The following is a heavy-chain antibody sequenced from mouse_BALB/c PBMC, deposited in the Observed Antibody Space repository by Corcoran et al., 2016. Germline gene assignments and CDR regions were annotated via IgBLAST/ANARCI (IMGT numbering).Heavy chain of an antibody. CDR3: ARGSSGYDY. CDR1: GYTFTNYG. J-gene: IGHJ2*01. V-gene: IGHV9-1*02. D-gene: IGHD3-1*01. CDR2: INTYTGEP. Sequence: QIQLVQSGPELKKPGETVKISCKASGYTFTNYGMNWVKQAPGKGLKWMGWINTYTGEPTYADDFKGRFAFSVETSASTAYLQINNLKNEDMATYFCARGSSGYDYWGQGTTLTVSS.